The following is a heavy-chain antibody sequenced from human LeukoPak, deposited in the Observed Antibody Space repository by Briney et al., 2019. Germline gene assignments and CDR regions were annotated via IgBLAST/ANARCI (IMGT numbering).Heavy chain of an antibody. D-gene: IGHD3-10*01. V-gene: IGHV3-23*01. Sequence: PGGSLRLSCAASGFTFSSYAMSWVRQAPGKGLEWVSAISGSDGSTYYADSVKGRFTISRDNSKNTLYLQMNSLRAEDTAVYYCAKDRGYGSGSYRVYYFDYWGQGTLVTVSS. J-gene: IGHJ4*02. CDR3: AKDRGYGSGSYRVYYFDY. CDR1: GFTFSSYA. CDR2: ISGSDGST.